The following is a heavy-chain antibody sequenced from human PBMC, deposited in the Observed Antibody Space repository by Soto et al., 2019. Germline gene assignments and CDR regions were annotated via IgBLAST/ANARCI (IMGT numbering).Heavy chain of an antibody. J-gene: IGHJ3*02. V-gene: IGHV3-21*01. CDR2: ISTTSSYI. CDR1: GFTFRSYS. CDR3: AREGDDSGDYKRAFDI. Sequence: EVQLVESGGGLVKPGGSLRLSCEASGFTFRSYSMNWVRQAPGKGLEWVSSISTTSSYIYYGDSVKGRFTISRDNAKNSLFLQMNSLRAEDTAIYYCAREGDDSGDYKRAFDIWGQGTTVTVSS. D-gene: IGHD4-17*01.